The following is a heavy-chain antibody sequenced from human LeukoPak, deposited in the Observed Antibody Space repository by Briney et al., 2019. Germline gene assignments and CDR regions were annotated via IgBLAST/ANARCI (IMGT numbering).Heavy chain of an antibody. D-gene: IGHD2-2*02. J-gene: IGHJ4*02. CDR3: AKDIVFYCSSTSCSTYLDY. CDR2: IRYDGSNK. V-gene: IGHV3-30*02. CDR1: GFTFSSYG. Sequence: GGSLRLSCAASGFTFSSYGMHWVRQAPGKGLEWVAFIRYDGSNKYYADSVKGRFTISRDNSKNTLYLQMNSLRAEDTAVYYCAKDIVFYCSSTSCSTYLDYWGQGTLVTVSS.